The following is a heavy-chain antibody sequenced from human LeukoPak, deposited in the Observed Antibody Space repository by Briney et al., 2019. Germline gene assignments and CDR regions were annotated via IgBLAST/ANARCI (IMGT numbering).Heavy chain of an antibody. Sequence: SETLSLTCTVSGGSISSYYWSWIRQPPGKGLEWIGYIYYSGSTNYNPSHKSRVTISVDTSKNQFSLKLSSVTAADTAVYYCARSRDGYNFGYWGQGTLVTVSS. CDR2: IYYSGST. CDR1: GGSISSYY. J-gene: IGHJ4*02. D-gene: IGHD5-24*01. V-gene: IGHV4-59*08. CDR3: ARSRDGYNFGY.